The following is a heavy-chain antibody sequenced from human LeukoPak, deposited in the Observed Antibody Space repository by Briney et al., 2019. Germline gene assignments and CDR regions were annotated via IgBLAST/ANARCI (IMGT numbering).Heavy chain of an antibody. V-gene: IGHV4-39*01. J-gene: IGHJ3*01. CDR3: ARNPPNYYDSSGRMGAFDV. CDR2: VHHSGIT. D-gene: IGHD3-22*01. CDR1: GGFISSGGYY. Sequence: SETLSLTCVVSGGFISSGGYYWGWIRHPPEKGLEWIGSVHHSGITYYDTSLKSRVTISVDKSKNQFSLELTSVTAADTAVYYCARNPPNYYDSSGRMGAFDVWGQGAMVTVSS.